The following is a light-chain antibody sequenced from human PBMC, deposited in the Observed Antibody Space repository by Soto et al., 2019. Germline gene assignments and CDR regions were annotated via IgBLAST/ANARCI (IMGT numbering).Light chain of an antibody. Sequence: QSALAQPASVSGSPGQSITISCTGSSSDIGSYNRVSWYQQPPGTAPKLIIYEVNNRPSGVPDRFSGSKSGNTASLTISGLQAEDEADYYCNSYTTTSTSVFGTGTKVT. CDR1: SSDIGSYNR. CDR2: EVN. V-gene: IGLV2-18*02. J-gene: IGLJ1*01. CDR3: NSYTTTSTSV.